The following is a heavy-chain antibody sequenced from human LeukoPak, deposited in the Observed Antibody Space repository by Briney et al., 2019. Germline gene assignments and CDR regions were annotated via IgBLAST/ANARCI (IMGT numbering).Heavy chain of an antibody. D-gene: IGHD6-19*01. V-gene: IGHV3-7*04. J-gene: IGHJ4*02. CDR1: GFTFGIYW. Sequence: GGSLRLSCAASGFTFGIYWMSWVRQAPGKGLEWVANIKQDGSEKFYVDSVKGRFTLSRDNAKNSLFLQMNSLRAEDTAVYYCARDYYGSGWYGDYWGQGTLVTVSS. CDR3: ARDYYGSGWYGDY. CDR2: IKQDGSEK.